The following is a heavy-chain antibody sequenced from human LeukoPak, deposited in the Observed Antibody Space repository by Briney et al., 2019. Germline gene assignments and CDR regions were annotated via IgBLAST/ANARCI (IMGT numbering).Heavy chain of an antibody. V-gene: IGHV3-21*01. CDR3: ARAPTPYDSSGAAN. CDR1: GFTFSSYS. Sequence: GGSLRLSCAASGFTFSSYSMNWVRQAPGKGLEWVSSISSSSSYIYYADSVKGRFTISRDNAKNSLYLQMNSLRAEDTAVYYCARAPTPYDSSGAANWGQGTLVTVSS. D-gene: IGHD3-22*01. CDR2: ISSSSSYI. J-gene: IGHJ4*02.